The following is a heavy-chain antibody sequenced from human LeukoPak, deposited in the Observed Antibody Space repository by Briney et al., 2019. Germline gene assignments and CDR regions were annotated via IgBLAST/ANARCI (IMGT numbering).Heavy chain of an antibody. V-gene: IGHV1-46*01. J-gene: IGHJ4*02. CDR1: GYTFTSYY. CDR2: INLSGGST. D-gene: IGHD3-22*01. CDR3: ARDPPFIKGSGYAAGYFDY. Sequence: ASVKVSCKASGYTFTSYYMHWGRQAPGQGLEWMGIINLSGGSTSYAQKFHGRVTMTRDTSTSTVYMELSSLRSEDTAVYYCARDPPFIKGSGYAAGYFDYWGQGTLVTVSS.